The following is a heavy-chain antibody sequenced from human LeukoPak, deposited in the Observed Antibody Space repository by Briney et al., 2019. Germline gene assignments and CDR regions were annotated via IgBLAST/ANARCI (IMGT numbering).Heavy chain of an antibody. CDR3: ARDRITGTTRHYYYYGMDV. Sequence: ASVKVSCKASGYTFTSYYMHWVRQAPGQGLEWMGIINPSGGSTSYAQKFQGRVTITRDTSTSAVYMGLSSLRSEDTAVYYCARDRITGTTRHYYYYGMDVWGQGTTVTVSS. D-gene: IGHD1-7*01. CDR2: INPSGGST. CDR1: GYTFTSYY. J-gene: IGHJ6*02. V-gene: IGHV1-46*01.